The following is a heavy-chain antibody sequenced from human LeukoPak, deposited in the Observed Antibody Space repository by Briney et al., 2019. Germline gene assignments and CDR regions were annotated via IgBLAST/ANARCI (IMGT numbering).Heavy chain of an antibody. CDR1: GGSISSYY. Sequence: SETLSLTCTVSGGSISSYYWSWIRQPAGKGLEWIGRIYTSGSTNYNPSLKSRVTMSVDTPKNQFSLKLSSVTAADTAVYYCAREHVDYDFWSGYYQRGPFDYWGQGTLVTVSS. V-gene: IGHV4-4*07. CDR3: AREHVDYDFWSGYYQRGPFDY. CDR2: IYTSGST. J-gene: IGHJ4*02. D-gene: IGHD3-3*01.